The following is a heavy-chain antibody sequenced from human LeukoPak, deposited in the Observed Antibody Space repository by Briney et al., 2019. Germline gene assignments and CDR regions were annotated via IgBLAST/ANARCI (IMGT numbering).Heavy chain of an antibody. CDR2: ISGDGGST. D-gene: IGHD3-10*01. J-gene: IGHJ4*02. CDR1: GFTFDDYA. Sequence: GGSLRLSCAAFGFTFDDYAMHWVRQAPGKGLEWVSLISGDGGSTYYADSVKGRFTISRDNSKNSLYLQMNSLRTEDTALYYCAKGSMVRGVNSPLRYWGQGTLVTVSS. V-gene: IGHV3-43*02. CDR3: AKGSMVRGVNSPLRY.